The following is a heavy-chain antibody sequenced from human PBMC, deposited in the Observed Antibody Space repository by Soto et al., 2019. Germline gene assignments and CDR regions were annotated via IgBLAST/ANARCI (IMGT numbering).Heavy chain of an antibody. CDR2: IYYSGST. CDR1: GGSISSSSYY. V-gene: IGHV4-39*01. D-gene: IGHD6-6*01. Sequence: SETLSLTCTVSGGSISSSSYYWGWIRQPPGKGLEWIGSIYYSGSTYYNPSLKSRVTISVDTSKNQFSLKLSSVTAADTAVYYCARQQLVRYYYYYGMDVWGQANTVTVSS. J-gene: IGHJ6*01. CDR3: ARQQLVRYYYYYGMDV.